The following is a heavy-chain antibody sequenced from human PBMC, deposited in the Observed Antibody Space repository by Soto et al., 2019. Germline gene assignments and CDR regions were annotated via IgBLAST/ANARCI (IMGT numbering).Heavy chain of an antibody. Sequence: SETLSLTCTVSGGSISSHYWSWIRQHPGKGLEWIGFINYSGSTYYNPSHKSRVTISVDTSKNQFSLKLRSVTAADTAVYYCARDSVAPDGGAFDIWGQGTMVTVSS. D-gene: IGHD2-21*01. J-gene: IGHJ3*02. V-gene: IGHV4-59*06. CDR2: INYSGST. CDR3: ARDSVAPDGGAFDI. CDR1: GGSISSHY.